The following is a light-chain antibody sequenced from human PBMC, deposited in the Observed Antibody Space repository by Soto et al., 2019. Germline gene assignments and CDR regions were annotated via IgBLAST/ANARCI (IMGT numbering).Light chain of an antibody. V-gene: IGLV2-14*01. Sequence: QSVLTQPASVSGSPGQSITISCTGTSSDVGGYKYVSWYQQHPGKAPNLRIYEVSNRPSGVSNRFSGSKSGNTASLTISGLQAEDEADYYCTSFTSASTYVFGTGTKVTVL. J-gene: IGLJ1*01. CDR3: TSFTSASTYV. CDR2: EVS. CDR1: SSDVGGYKY.